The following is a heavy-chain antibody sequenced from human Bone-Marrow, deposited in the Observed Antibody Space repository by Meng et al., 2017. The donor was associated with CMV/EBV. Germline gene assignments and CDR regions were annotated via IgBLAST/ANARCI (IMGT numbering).Heavy chain of an antibody. CDR3: ARGAGPSLYYDFWSGYPSYGMDV. Sequence: GSLRLSCAVYGGSFSGYYWSWIRQPPGKGLEWIGEINHSGSTNYNPSLKSRVTISVDTSKNQFSLKLSSVTAADTAVYYCARGAGPSLYYDFWSGYPSYGMDVWGQGTTVTVSS. V-gene: IGHV4-34*01. CDR2: INHSGST. D-gene: IGHD3-3*01. CDR1: GGSFSGYY. J-gene: IGHJ6*02.